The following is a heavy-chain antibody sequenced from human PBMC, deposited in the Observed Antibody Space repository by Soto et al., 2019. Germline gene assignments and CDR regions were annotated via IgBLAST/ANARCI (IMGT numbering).Heavy chain of an antibody. J-gene: IGHJ3*02. V-gene: IGHV4-59*12. CDR3: ARASRADAFDI. CDR1: GGSISTYY. CDR2: IYFSGTT. Sequence: SETLCLTCTVSGGSISTYYWSWIRQSPGGGLEWIGYIYFSGTTNYNPSLKSRVTMSVDTSKIQFSLKLTSVTAADTAMYYCARASRADAFDIWGQGTVVTVSS.